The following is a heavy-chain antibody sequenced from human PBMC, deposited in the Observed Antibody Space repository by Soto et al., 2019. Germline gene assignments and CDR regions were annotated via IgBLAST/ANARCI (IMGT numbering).Heavy chain of an antibody. CDR3: VKDVLGGTMGWFAP. V-gene: IGHV3-23*01. D-gene: IGHD3-10*01. J-gene: IGHJ5*02. CDR1: GFTFNNYV. Sequence: EVHLLESGGDLVQPGGSLRLSCAASGFTFNNYVMTWVRQAPGRGLEWVSSINTNGRSADYADSVKGRFTISRDNSRSTLDLQMNSLRVEDTAIYYCVKDVLGGTMGWFAPWGRGTLVTVSS. CDR2: INTNGRSA.